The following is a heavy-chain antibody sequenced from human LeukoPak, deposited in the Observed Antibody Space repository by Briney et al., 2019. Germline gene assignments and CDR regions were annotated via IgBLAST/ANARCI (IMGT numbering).Heavy chain of an antibody. CDR1: GGYISTDY. D-gene: IGHD3-22*01. J-gene: IGHJ4*02. CDR2: VYYTGST. Sequence: LSETLSLTCTVSGGYISTDYWSWIRQPPGKGLEWIGYVYYTGSTNYNPSLKSRVTISVDTSKNQFSLKLSSVTAADTAVYYCARGNYYYDSSGLYYFDYWGQGTLVTVSS. CDR3: ARGNYYYDSSGLYYFDY. V-gene: IGHV4-59*01.